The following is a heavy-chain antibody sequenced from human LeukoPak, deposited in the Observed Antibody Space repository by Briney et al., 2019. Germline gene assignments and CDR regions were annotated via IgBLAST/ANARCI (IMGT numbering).Heavy chain of an antibody. CDR3: AKTNGYYSD. D-gene: IGHD3-22*01. CDR1: GFTFSSYA. Sequence: GGSLRLSGAASGFTFSSYAMSWVRQAPGKGLEWVSGISGSGGTTYYADSVKGRFTISRDNSKNSLSLQVSSLRAEDTAVYYCAKTNGYYSDWGQGTLVTVSS. J-gene: IGHJ4*02. CDR2: ISGSGGTT. V-gene: IGHV3-23*01.